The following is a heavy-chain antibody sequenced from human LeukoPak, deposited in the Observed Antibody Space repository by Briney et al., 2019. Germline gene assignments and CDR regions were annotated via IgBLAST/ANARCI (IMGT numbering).Heavy chain of an antibody. D-gene: IGHD3-16*01. CDR2: IYSGGST. CDR1: GFAVSSIY. J-gene: IGHJ4*02. CDR3: ARGFGGVTAGYY. Sequence: GGSLRLSCAASGFAVSSIYMSWVRQAPGKGLEWVSVIYSGGSTYYADSVKGRFTISRDNSKNTLYLQMNSLRADDTAVDYCARGFGGVTAGYYWGQGTLVTVSS. V-gene: IGHV3-53*01.